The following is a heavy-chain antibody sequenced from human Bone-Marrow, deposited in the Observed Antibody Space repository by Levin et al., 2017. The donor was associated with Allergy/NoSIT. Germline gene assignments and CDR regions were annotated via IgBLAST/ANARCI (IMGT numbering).Heavy chain of an antibody. V-gene: IGHV1-2*06. CDR2: INPNSGGT. CDR3: ARDPWTTKYCSSTSCNPGDY. Sequence: ASVKVSCKASGYTFTGYYMHWVRQAPGQGLEWMGRINPNSGGTNYAQKFQGRVTMTRDTSISTAYMELSRLRSDDTAVYYCARDPWTTKYCSSTSCNPGDYWGQGTLVTVSS. CDR1: GYTFTGYY. D-gene: IGHD2-2*01. J-gene: IGHJ4*02.